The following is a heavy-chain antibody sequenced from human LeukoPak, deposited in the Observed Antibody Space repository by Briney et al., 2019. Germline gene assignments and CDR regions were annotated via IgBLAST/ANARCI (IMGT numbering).Heavy chain of an antibody. V-gene: IGHV4-34*01. CDR1: GGSFSGYY. Sequence: SETLSLTCAVYGGSFSGYYWSWIRQPPGKGLEWIGEINHSGSTNYNPSLKSRVTISVDTSKNQFSLKLSSVTAADTAVYYCATRNYGGNSEYFDFWGQGALVTVSS. CDR2: INHSGST. CDR3: ATRNYGGNSEYFDF. J-gene: IGHJ4*02. D-gene: IGHD4-23*01.